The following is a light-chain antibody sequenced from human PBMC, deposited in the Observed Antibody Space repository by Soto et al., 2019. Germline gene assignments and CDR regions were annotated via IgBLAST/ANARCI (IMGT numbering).Light chain of an antibody. Sequence: EKVMTQSPATLSVSPGERATLSCRASQNVKTRLAWYQQKPGQAPRLLIYDAFTRATGIPARFSGSASGTEFTLTIISLLSEDFAVYYCQQYDEWPLAFGGGTKVDI. CDR1: QNVKTR. V-gene: IGKV3-15*01. CDR3: QQYDEWPLA. CDR2: DAF. J-gene: IGKJ4*01.